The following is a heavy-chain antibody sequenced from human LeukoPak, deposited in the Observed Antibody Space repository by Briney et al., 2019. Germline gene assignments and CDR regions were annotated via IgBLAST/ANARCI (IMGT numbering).Heavy chain of an antibody. J-gene: IGHJ4*02. CDR1: GGSFSGYY. D-gene: IGHD6-6*01. Sequence: SETLSLTCAVYGGSFSGYYWSWIRQPPGRGLEWIGEINHSGSTNYNPSLKSRVTMSVDTSKNQFSLKLSSVTAADTAVYYCAREASIYFDYWGQGTLVTVSS. CDR2: INHSGST. V-gene: IGHV4-34*01. CDR3: AREASIYFDY.